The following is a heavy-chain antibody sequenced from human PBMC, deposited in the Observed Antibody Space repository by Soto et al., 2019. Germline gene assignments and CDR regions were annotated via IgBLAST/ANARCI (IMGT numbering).Heavy chain of an antibody. Sequence: SETLSLTCAVYGGSFSGYYWSWIRQPPGKGLEWIGEINHSGSTNYNPSLKSRVTISVDTSKNQFSLKLSSVTAADTAVYYCARSYSSSRIYYYYGMDVWGQGTTVTVSS. CDR2: INHSGST. D-gene: IGHD6-13*01. CDR1: GGSFSGYY. CDR3: ARSYSSSRIYYYYGMDV. V-gene: IGHV4-34*01. J-gene: IGHJ6*02.